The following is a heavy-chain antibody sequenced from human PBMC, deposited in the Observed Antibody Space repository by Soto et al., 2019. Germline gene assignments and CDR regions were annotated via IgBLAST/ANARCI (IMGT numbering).Heavy chain of an antibody. V-gene: IGHV4-34*01. CDR1: GGSFSGYY. Sequence: QVQLQQWGAGLLKPSETLSLTCAVYGGSFSGYYWSWIRQPPGKGLEWIGEINHSGSTNYNPSLKRRVTIPVDTSKNQFSLKVSSVSAADTAVYYCASLIAAGNWFDPWGQGTLVTVSS. CDR3: ASLIAAGNWFDP. CDR2: INHSGST. J-gene: IGHJ5*02. D-gene: IGHD6-13*01.